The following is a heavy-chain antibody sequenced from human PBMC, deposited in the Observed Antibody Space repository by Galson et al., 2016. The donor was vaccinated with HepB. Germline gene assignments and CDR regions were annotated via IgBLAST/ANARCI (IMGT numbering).Heavy chain of an antibody. CDR2: FYRGGST. CDR1: GFTFSSHA. D-gene: IGHD2-21*02. CDR3: AREGGHGLTFCGGDCYYGALDI. V-gene: IGHV3-53*01. Sequence: SLRLSCAASGFTFSSHAMHWVRQAPGKGLEWVSVFYRGGSTYYADSVKGRFTLSRDNSKNTVYLQMDSLRAEDTAVHYCAREGGHGLTFCGGDCYYGALDIWGQGTMVTVSS. J-gene: IGHJ3*02.